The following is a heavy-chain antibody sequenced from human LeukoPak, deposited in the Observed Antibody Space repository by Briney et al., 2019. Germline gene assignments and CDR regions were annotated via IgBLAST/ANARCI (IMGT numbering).Heavy chain of an antibody. D-gene: IGHD5-12*01. CDR1: GFTFSSYS. CDR3: AKDIRHSGYDLKTTYYYYYYMDV. CDR2: ISSSSSTI. Sequence: PGGSLRLSCAASGFTFSSYSMNWVRQAPGKGLEWVSYISSSSSTIYYADSVKGRFTISRDNAKNSLYLQMNSLRAEDTAVYYCAKDIRHSGYDLKTTYYYYYYMDVWGKGTTVTISS. J-gene: IGHJ6*03. V-gene: IGHV3-48*01.